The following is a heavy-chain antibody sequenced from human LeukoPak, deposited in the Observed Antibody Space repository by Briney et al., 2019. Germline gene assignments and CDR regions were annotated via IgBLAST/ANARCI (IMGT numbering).Heavy chain of an antibody. V-gene: IGHV3-23*01. CDR1: GFTFSSYA. CDR2: ISGSGGST. Sequence: GGSLRLSCAASGFTFSSYAMGWVRQAPGKGLEWVSAISGSGGSTYYADSVKGRFTISRDNSKNTLYLQMNSLRAEDTAVYYCAKDAPVNIVVVPAANSWGQGTLVTVSS. CDR3: AKDAPVNIVVVPAANS. D-gene: IGHD2-2*01. J-gene: IGHJ4*02.